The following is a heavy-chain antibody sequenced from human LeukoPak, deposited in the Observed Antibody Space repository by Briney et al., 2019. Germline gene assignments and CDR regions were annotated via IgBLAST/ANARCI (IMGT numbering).Heavy chain of an antibody. CDR1: GFTFSTYW. V-gene: IGHV3-7*01. Sequence: RPGGSLRLSCAASGFTFSTYWMSWVRQAPGKGLEWVANIKEDGGEKNYVDSVKGRFTISRDNARNSLHLQMNSLRAEDTAMYYCATYSRSSGWFDPRGQGTLVTVSS. CDR2: IKEDGGEK. D-gene: IGHD4-11*01. CDR3: ATYSRSSGWFDP. J-gene: IGHJ5*02.